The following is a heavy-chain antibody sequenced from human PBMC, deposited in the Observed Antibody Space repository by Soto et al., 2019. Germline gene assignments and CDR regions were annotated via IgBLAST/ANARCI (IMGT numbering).Heavy chain of an antibody. J-gene: IGHJ4*02. CDR1: GFTFSSYA. V-gene: IGHV3-23*01. CDR3: AKRSSPSIFDY. D-gene: IGHD6-6*01. Sequence: PGGSLRLSCAASGFTFSSYAMSWVRQAPGKGLEWVSVISGSDDSTYYADSVKGRFTISRDNSKNTLYLQMNSLRAEDTAVYYCAKRSSPSIFDYWGQGTLVIVSS. CDR2: ISGSDDST.